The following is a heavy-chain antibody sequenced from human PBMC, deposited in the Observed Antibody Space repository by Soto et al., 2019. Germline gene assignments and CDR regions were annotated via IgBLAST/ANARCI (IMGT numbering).Heavy chain of an antibody. D-gene: IGHD3-10*01. CDR2: ISGSGGST. CDR1: GCTFSSYA. J-gene: IGHJ4*02. V-gene: IGHV3-23*01. CDR3: AKDAFPEILWFGELLN. Sequence: PGGSLRLSCAASGCTFSSYAMSWVRQAPGKGLEWVSAISGSGGSTYYADSVKGRFTISRDNSKDTLYLQMNSLRAEDTAVYYCAKDAFPEILWFGELLNWGQGTLVNVS.